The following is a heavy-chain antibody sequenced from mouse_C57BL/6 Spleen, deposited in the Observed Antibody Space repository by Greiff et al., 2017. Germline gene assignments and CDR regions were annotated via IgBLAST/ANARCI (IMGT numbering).Heavy chain of an antibody. CDR1: GFTFSDYY. V-gene: IGHV5-16*01. CDR2: INYDGSST. D-gene: IGHD6-2*01. CDR3: ARSLFDY. Sequence: EVKLVESEGGLVQPGSSMKLSCTASGFTFSDYYMAWVRQVPEKGLEWVANINYDGSSTYYLDSLKSRFIISRDNAKNILYLQMSSLKSEDTATYYCARSLFDYWGQGTTLTVSS. J-gene: IGHJ2*01.